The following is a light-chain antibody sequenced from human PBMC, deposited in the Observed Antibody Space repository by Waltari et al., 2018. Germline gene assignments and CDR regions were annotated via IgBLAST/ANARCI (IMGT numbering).Light chain of an antibody. V-gene: IGKV3-20*01. CDR2: GAS. CDR3: HQYGSSPYN. J-gene: IGKJ2*01. Sequence: IVLTQSPGTLSLSPGERATLSCGASQSIHNNYLSWYQQKPGQAPRLLIYGASRRATGIPDRFSGSGSGPDFTLTISRLEPEDFAVYYCHQYGSSPYNFGQGTKVEIK. CDR1: QSIHNNY.